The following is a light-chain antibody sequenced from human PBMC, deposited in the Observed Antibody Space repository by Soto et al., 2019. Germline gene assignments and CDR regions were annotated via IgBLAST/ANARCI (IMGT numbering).Light chain of an antibody. CDR3: AAWDDSLNGVL. J-gene: IGLJ2*01. CDR2: SNN. CDR1: SSNIGSNT. V-gene: IGLV1-44*01. Sequence: QSVLTQPPSASGTPGQRVTISCSGSSSNIGSNTVNWYQQLPGTAPKLLIYSNNQRPSGVPDRFSGSKSGTSASLAISGVQSEDEADYYCAAWDDSLNGVLFGGGTKVTVL.